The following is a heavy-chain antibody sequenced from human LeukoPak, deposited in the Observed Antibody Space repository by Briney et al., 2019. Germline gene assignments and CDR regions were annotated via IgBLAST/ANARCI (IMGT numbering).Heavy chain of an antibody. D-gene: IGHD1-26*01. V-gene: IGHV3-23*01. J-gene: IGHJ4*02. CDR1: GFTVSSYC. CDR3: ARREWELFFDY. CDR2: ISGSGGST. Sequence: GGSLRLSCKASGFTVSSYCMSWVRQAPGKGLEWVSAISGSGGSTYYADSVKGRFTISRDNSKNTLYLQMNSLRAEDTAVYYCARREWELFFDYWGQGTLVTVSS.